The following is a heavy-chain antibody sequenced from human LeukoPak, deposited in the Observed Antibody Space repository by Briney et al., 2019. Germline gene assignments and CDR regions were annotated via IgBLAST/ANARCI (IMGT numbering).Heavy chain of an antibody. CDR2: ISSSSSYI. J-gene: IGHJ4*02. CDR1: GSTFSSYS. CDR3: ARAQFIAAAGD. Sequence: SGGSLRLSCAASGSTFSSYSMNWVRQAPGKGLEWVSSISSSSSYIYYADSVKGRFTISRDNAKNSLYLQMNSLRAEDTAVYYCARAQFIAAAGDWGQGTLVTVSS. V-gene: IGHV3-21*01. D-gene: IGHD6-13*01.